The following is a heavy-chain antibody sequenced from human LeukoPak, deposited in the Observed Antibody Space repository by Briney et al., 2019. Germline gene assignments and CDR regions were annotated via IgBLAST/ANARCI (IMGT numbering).Heavy chain of an antibody. J-gene: IGHJ4*02. CDR2: IDWDDCK. V-gene: IGHV2-70*11. D-gene: IGHD4-11*01. CDR3: ARTITTTVAFDY. Sequence: SGPALVKPPQTLTLTCTFSGFSRRARGRCVTWIRQPPGKALEWLSRIDWDDCKYYSASLKTRLTITKDTSKNQVVLTMTNMDPVDTATYYCARTITTTVAFDYWGQGRLVTVSP. CDR1: GFSRRARGRC.